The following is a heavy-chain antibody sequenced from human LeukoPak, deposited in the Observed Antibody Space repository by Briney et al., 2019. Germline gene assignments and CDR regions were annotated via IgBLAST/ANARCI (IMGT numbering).Heavy chain of an antibody. D-gene: IGHD3-10*01. CDR1: GFNFSTFA. CDR2: ISGSGGGT. CDR3: ARDLWFGESLFGYYFDY. V-gene: IGHV3-23*01. J-gene: IGHJ4*02. Sequence: GGSLRLSCAASGFNFSTFAMNWVRQAPGKGLEWVSGISGSGGGTYYADSVKGRFTISRDNSKNTLYLQMNSLRAEDTAVYYCARDLWFGESLFGYYFDYWGQGTLVTVSS.